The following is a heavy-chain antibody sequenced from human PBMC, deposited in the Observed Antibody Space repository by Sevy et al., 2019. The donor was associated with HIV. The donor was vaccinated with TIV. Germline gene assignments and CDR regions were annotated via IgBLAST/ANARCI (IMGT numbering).Heavy chain of an antibody. D-gene: IGHD3-16*01. Sequence: ASVKVSCKASGYTFIDYYLIWVRQAPGQGLEWMGRFNPNSGDTNYAQKFQGRVTMTRDASINSAYMELSRLTSDDTAVYYCAREGGVAMANAFDIWGQGTMVTVSS. CDR2: FNPNSGDT. J-gene: IGHJ3*02. CDR3: AREGGVAMANAFDI. V-gene: IGHV1-2*06. CDR1: GYTFIDYY.